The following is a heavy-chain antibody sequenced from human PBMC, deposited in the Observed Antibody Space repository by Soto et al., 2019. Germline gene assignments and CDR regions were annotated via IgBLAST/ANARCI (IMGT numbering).Heavy chain of an antibody. J-gene: IGHJ5*01. V-gene: IGHV4-59*01. CDR2: AHPSGSG. CDR3: ARDSRSSTRFDS. D-gene: IGHD2-2*01. CDR1: GGPTNSYY. Sequence: SETLSLTCTGSGGPTNSYYWSRIRQPPGKGLEYIGYAHPSGSGNYNPSLKSRVRMSFDTSTNQFCLKLSSVTAADTAVYYCARDSRSSTRFDSWGQGTPVTVSS.